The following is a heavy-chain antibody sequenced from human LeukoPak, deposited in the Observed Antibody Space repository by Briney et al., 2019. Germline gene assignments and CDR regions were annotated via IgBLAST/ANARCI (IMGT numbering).Heavy chain of an antibody. J-gene: IGHJ5*02. V-gene: IGHV3-21*01. CDR1: GFTFSSYS. CDR3: ARALDYDSSGYYLFDP. CDR2: ISSSSSYI. Sequence: GGSLRLSCAASGFTFSSYSMNWVRQAPGKGLEWVSSISSSSSYIYYADSVKGRFTISRDNAKNSLYLQMNSLRAEDTAVYYCARALDYDSSGYYLFDPWGQGTLVTVSS. D-gene: IGHD3-22*01.